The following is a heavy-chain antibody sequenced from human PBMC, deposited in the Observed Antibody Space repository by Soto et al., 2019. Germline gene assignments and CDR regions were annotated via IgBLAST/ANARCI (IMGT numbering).Heavy chain of an antibody. Sequence: SETLSLTCTVSGGSISNKSFYWGWIRQPPAKGLEWIGNIYYSGTTNNTPSLKSRVTISVDTSKNQFSLKLSSVTAADTAVYYCAREETIAAAGTWSWFDPWGQGTLVTVSS. CDR1: GGSISNKSFY. CDR2: IYYSGTT. J-gene: IGHJ5*02. D-gene: IGHD6-13*01. V-gene: IGHV4-39*07. CDR3: AREETIAAAGTWSWFDP.